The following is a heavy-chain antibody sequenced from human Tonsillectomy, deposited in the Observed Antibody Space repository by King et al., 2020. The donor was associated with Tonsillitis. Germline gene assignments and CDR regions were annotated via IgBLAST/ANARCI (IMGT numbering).Heavy chain of an antibody. Sequence: QVQLQQWGAGLLKPSETLSLTCAVYGGFFSGYYWSWIRQSPGKGLQWIGEINHIGSANYNPSLKSRVTISEDTSKNQLSLKLTSVTAADTAVYYCARGLRAVAGPKWGDAFDIWGQGTMVTVSS. D-gene: IGHD6-19*01. V-gene: IGHV4-34*01. CDR3: ARGLRAVAGPKWGDAFDI. CDR1: GGFFSGYY. CDR2: INHIGSA. J-gene: IGHJ3*02.